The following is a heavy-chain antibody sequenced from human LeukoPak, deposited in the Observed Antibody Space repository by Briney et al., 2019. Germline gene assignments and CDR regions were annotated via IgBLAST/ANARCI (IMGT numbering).Heavy chain of an antibody. D-gene: IGHD2-15*01. J-gene: IGHJ4*02. CDR1: GFTFSSYA. V-gene: IGHV3-23*01. Sequence: SGGSLRLSCAASGFTFSSYAMSWVRQAPGKGLEWVSAISGSGGSTYYADSVKGRFTISRDNSKNTLYLQMNSLRAEDTAVYYCAKDRRRRSGGSCYLFDYWGQGTLVTVSS. CDR3: AKDRRRRSGGSCYLFDY. CDR2: ISGSGGST.